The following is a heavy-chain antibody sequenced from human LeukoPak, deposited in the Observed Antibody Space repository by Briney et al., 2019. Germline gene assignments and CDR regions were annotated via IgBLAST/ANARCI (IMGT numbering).Heavy chain of an antibody. CDR2: ISGSGGST. D-gene: IGHD5-18*01. J-gene: IGHJ4*02. V-gene: IGHV3-23*01. CDR1: GFTFSSYA. Sequence: GGSLRLSCAASGFTFSSYAMNWVRQAPGKGLEWVSGISGSGGSTYYADSVKGRFTISRDNSKNTLYLQMNSLRAEDTAVYYCAKDLRMENTAYYFDYWGQGTLVTVCS. CDR3: AKDLRMENTAYYFDY.